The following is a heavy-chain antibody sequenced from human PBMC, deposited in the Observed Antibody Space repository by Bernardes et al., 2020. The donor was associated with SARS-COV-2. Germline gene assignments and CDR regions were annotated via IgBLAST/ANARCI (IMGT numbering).Heavy chain of an antibody. CDR2: INHSGST. D-gene: IGHD3-3*01. CDR1: GGSFSGYY. J-gene: IGHJ6*02. V-gene: IGHV4-34*01. CDR3: ARCITIFGVVNFYYYYYGMDV. Sequence: SETLSLTCAVYGGSFSGYYWSWIRQPPGKGLEWIGEINHSGSTNYNPSLKSRVTISVDTSKNQFSLKLSSVIAADTAVFYCARCITIFGVVNFYYYYYGMDVWGQGTTVTVSS.